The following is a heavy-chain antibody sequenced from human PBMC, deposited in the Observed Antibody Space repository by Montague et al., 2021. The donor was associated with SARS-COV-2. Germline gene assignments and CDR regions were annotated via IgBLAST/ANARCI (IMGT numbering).Heavy chain of an antibody. CDR1: GFTFGESA. CDR3: TSQPDLELKSQRDYYYLGMDV. D-gene: IGHD1-26*01. J-gene: IGHJ6*02. V-gene: IGHV3-49*04. Sequence: SLRLSCAASGFTFGESALNWVRRAPGKGLEWVGLIRSKLYGETKEYAASVKGRFTFSRDDSTGIAYLQMNSLKTEDTAVYYCTSQPDLELKSQRDYYYLGMDVWGQGTTVTVSS. CDR2: IRSKLYGETK.